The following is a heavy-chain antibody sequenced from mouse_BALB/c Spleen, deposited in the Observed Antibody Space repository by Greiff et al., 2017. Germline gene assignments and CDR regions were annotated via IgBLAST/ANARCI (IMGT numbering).Heavy chain of an antibody. J-gene: IGHJ4*01. CDR1: GYAFTNYL. Sequence: QVQLQQSGAELVRPGTSVKVSCKASGYAFTNYLIEWVKQRPGQGLEWIGVINPGSGSTNYNEKFKGKATFTADTSSNTAYMQLSSLTSEDSAVYYCARLGSSGSMDYWGQGTSVTVSS. CDR2: INPGSGST. D-gene: IGHD3-1*01. CDR3: ARLGSSGSMDY. V-gene: IGHV1-54*02.